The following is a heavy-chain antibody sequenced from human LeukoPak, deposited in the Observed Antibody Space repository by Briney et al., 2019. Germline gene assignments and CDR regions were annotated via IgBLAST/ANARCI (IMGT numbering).Heavy chain of an antibody. CDR1: GGAFSSYA. J-gene: IGHJ4*02. CDR3: ARESDYRRQFDY. CDR2: IIPIFGTA. Sequence: SVTVSCKASGGAFSSYAISWVRQAPGQGLEWMGGIIPIFGTANYAQKFQGRVTITADKSTSTAYMELSSLRSEDTAVYYCARESDYRRQFDYWGQGTLVTVSS. V-gene: IGHV1-69*06. D-gene: IGHD4-17*01.